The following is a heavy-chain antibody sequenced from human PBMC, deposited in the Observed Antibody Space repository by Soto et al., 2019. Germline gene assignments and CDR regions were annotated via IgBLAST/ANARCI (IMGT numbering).Heavy chain of an antibody. D-gene: IGHD4-17*01. CDR1: GDSIRSSSHY. V-gene: IGHV4-39*07. CDR2: FYYSGSP. Sequence: LSLTCTVSGDSIRSSSHYWAWNRQPPGKGLEWIGGFYYSGSPYYNPSLKSRVTVSIDTSNKHLSLHLTSVTAADTAVYYCARQKVSRFYGEVDFFDYWGLGTLVTVSS. J-gene: IGHJ4*02. CDR3: ARQKVSRFYGEVDFFDY.